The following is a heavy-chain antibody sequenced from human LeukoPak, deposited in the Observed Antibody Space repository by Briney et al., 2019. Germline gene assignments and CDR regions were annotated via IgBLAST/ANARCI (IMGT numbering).Heavy chain of an antibody. CDR3: ARLGSGYPTPDY. CDR2: LYFSGNP. Sequence: SETLSLTCTVSGASVSSSDYYWGWIRQPPGMRLEWIGNLYFSGNPYYNLSLNSRVTISVGTSKNQFSLKMRSVTAADTAVYYCARLGSGYPTPDYWGQGTLVTVSS. CDR1: GASVSSSDYY. D-gene: IGHD6-19*01. V-gene: IGHV4-39*01. J-gene: IGHJ4*02.